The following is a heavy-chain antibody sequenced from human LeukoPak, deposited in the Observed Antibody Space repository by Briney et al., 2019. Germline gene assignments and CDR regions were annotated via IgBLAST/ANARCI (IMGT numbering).Heavy chain of an antibody. CDR1: GYTFTSYG. Sequence: GASVKVSCKASGYTFTSYGISWMRQAPGQGLEWMGWISAYNGNTNYAQKLQGRVTMTTDTSTSTAYMELRSLRSDATAVYYCARSVGSSSWYGYYYYYYYMDVWGKGTTVTVSS. J-gene: IGHJ6*03. D-gene: IGHD6-13*01. CDR3: ARSVGSSSWYGYYYYYYYMDV. CDR2: ISAYNGNT. V-gene: IGHV1-18*01.